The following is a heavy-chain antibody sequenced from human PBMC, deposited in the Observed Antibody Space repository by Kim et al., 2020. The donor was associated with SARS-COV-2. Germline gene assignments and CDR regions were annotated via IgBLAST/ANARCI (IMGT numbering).Heavy chain of an antibody. J-gene: IGHJ4*02. CDR3: ASGYSSSWYGVLFDY. CDR2: INHSGST. V-gene: IGHV4-34*01. CDR1: GGSFSGYY. D-gene: IGHD6-13*01. Sequence: SETLSLTCAVYGGSFSGYYWSWIRQPPGKGLEWIGEINHSGSTNYNPSLKSRVTISVDTSKNQFSLKLSSVTAADTAVYYCASGYSSSWYGVLFDYWGQGTLVTVSS.